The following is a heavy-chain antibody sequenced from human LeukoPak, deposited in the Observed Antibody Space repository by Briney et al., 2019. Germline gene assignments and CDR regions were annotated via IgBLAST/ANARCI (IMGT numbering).Heavy chain of an antibody. CDR2: ITSDGSST. Sequence: GGSLRLSCAASGFIFSNYWMHWVRQAPGKGLVWVSRITSDGSSTNYADSVKGRFTISRDNAKNTLYLQMNSLRAEDTAVYYCVRDSRYTMDVWGQGTTVTVPS. J-gene: IGHJ6*02. CDR1: GFIFSNYW. CDR3: VRDSRYTMDV. V-gene: IGHV3-74*01. D-gene: IGHD5-18*01.